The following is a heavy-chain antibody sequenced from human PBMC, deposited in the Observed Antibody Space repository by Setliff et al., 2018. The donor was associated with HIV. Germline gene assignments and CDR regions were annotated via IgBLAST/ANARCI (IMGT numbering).Heavy chain of an antibody. V-gene: IGHV1-69*10. Sequence: ASVKVSCKAFGDTFSNYAISWVRQAPGQGLEWMGGFIAVLGIATYAQKFQGRLTITADESTSTIYMEVSSLRSEDTAVYYCARAHSSGWYYFDFWCQGTLVTVSS. CDR1: GDTFSNYA. CDR3: ARAHSSGWYYFDF. D-gene: IGHD6-19*01. J-gene: IGHJ4*02. CDR2: FIAVLGIA.